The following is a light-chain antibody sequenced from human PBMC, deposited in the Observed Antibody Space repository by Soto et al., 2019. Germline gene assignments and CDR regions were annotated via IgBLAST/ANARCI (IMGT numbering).Light chain of an antibody. CDR2: GAS. Sequence: FVLTQSPGTLSLSPGERATLSCRASQSVSSSYLAWYQQKPGQAPRLLIYGASSRATGIPDRFSGSGSGTDFTLTISRLEPEDFATYYCQQVHSFPLTFGPGTKVDIK. J-gene: IGKJ3*01. CDR3: QQVHSFPLT. V-gene: IGKV3-20*01. CDR1: QSVSSSY.